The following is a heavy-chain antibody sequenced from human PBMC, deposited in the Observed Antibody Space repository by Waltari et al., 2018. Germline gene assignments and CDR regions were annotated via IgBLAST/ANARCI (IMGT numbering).Heavy chain of an antibody. D-gene: IGHD2-21*02. V-gene: IGHV3-53*01. CDR3: ARNQVETALGY. Sequence: EVQLVESGGGLTQPGGSLRLSCVAAGVAVSNNYMTWLRQAPGKGLELVSLIYSGGTTYYADSVRGRFTISRDGSKNTVYLQMNSLRAEDTAVYFCARNQVETALGYWGQGTLVTVSS. CDR1: GVAVSNNY. J-gene: IGHJ4*02. CDR2: IYSGGTT.